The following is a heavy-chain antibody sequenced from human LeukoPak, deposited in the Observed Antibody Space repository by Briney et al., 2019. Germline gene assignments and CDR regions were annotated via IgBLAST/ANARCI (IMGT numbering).Heavy chain of an antibody. D-gene: IGHD3-16*01. V-gene: IGHV3-7*03. CDR1: GFTFSSYA. Sequence: GRSLRLSCAASGFTFSSYAMHWVRQAPGKGLEWVASINHNGNVNYYVGSVKGRFTISRDNAKNSLYLQMSNLRAEDTAVYFCARGGGLDVWGQGATVTVSS. J-gene: IGHJ6*02. CDR3: ARGGGLDV. CDR2: INHNGNVN.